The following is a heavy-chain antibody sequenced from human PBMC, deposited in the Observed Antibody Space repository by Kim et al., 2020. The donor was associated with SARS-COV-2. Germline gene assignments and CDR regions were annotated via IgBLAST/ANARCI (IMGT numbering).Heavy chain of an antibody. V-gene: IGHV3-21*01. CDR2: ISSSSSYI. J-gene: IGHJ6*02. CDR1: GFTFSSYS. D-gene: IGHD6-13*01. Sequence: GGSLRLSCAASGFTFSSYSMNWVRQAPGKGLEWVSSISSSSSYIYYADSVKGRFTISRDNAKNSLYLQMNSLRAEDTAMYYCARAADSSSWYGYYYGMDVWGQGTTVTVSS. CDR3: ARAADSSSWYGYYYGMDV.